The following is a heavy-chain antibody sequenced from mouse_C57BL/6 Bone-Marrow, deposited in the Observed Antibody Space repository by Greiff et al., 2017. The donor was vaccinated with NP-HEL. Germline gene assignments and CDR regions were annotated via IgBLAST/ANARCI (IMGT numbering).Heavy chain of an antibody. V-gene: IGHV1-76*01. D-gene: IGHD4-1*01. CDR1: GYTFTDYY. CDR2: IYPGSGNT. CDR3: APGSWFAY. J-gene: IGHJ3*01. Sequence: QVQLQQSGAELVRPGASVKLSCKASGYTFTDYYINWVKQRPGQGLEWIARIYPGSGNTYYNEKFKGKATLTAEKSSSTAYMQLSSLTSEDTAIYYCAPGSWFAYWGQGTLVTVSA.